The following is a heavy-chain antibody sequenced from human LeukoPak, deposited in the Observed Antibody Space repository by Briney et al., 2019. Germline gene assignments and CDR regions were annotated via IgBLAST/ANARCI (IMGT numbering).Heavy chain of an antibody. V-gene: IGHV3-21*01. CDR1: GFTXXXXS. CDR3: ARGEGSGSYLGNI. CDR2: ISSSSSYI. J-gene: IGHJ6*02. D-gene: IGHD3-10*01. Sequence: SLRLSXXXXGFTXXXXSMNWVRXAPGKGLEWVSSISSSSSYIYYADSVKGRFTISRDNAKNSLYLQMNSLRAEDTAVYYCARGEGSGSYLGNIWGQGTTVTVSS.